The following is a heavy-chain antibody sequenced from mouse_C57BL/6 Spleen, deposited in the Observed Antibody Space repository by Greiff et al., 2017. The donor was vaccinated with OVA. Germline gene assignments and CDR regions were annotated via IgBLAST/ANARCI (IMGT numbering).Heavy chain of an antibody. CDR3: AREGYGNPFAY. Sequence: EVQLQQSGPELVKPGASVKISCKASGYTFTDYYMNWVKQSHGKSLEWIGDINPNNGGTSYNQKFKGKATLTVDKSSSTAYMELRSLTSEDSAVYYCAREGYGNPFAYWGQGTLVTVSA. V-gene: IGHV1-26*01. CDR2: INPNNGGT. J-gene: IGHJ3*01. CDR1: GYTFTDYY. D-gene: IGHD2-1*01.